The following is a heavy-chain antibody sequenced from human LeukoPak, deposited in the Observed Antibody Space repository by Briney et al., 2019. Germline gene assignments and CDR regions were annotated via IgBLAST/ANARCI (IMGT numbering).Heavy chain of an antibody. V-gene: IGHV3-48*03. J-gene: IGHJ5*02. Sequence: SGGSLRLSCAASGFTFTSYEMNWVHQAPGKGLEWISYIDNDGWPTYYADSVKGRFTITRDNAKSSLYLQMDSLTVEDTAVYYCARDLIGWSLDPWGQGTLVTVSS. CDR3: ARDLIGWSLDP. CDR2: IDNDGWPT. CDR1: GFTFTSYE. D-gene: IGHD2-2*03.